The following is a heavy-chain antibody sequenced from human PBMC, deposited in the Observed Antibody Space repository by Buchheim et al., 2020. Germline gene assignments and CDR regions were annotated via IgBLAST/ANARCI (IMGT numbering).Heavy chain of an antibody. Sequence: QLQLQESGPGLVKPSETLSLTCTVSGASISSSGHYWGWIRQSPGKGLEWIGSIYYDGSPYSNPSLKSRVTISVDTSKNQFSRKLTSLTAADTAVYYCARHQGKTTPKDVWGQGTT. D-gene: IGHD1-1*01. V-gene: IGHV4-39*01. CDR2: IYYDGSP. CDR3: ARHQGKTTPKDV. CDR1: GASISSSGHY. J-gene: IGHJ6*02.